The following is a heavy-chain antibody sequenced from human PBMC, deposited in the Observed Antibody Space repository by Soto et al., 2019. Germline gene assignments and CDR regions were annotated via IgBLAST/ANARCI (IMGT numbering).Heavy chain of an antibody. CDR2: IWYDGSKK. CDR3: ARGAPKQWLAY. D-gene: IGHD6-19*01. V-gene: IGHV3-33*01. CDR1: GFTFNSYA. J-gene: IGHJ4*02. Sequence: GGSLRLSCAASGFTFNSYAIHWVRQAPGKGLEWVAIIWYDGSKKFYADSAKGRFTISRDNSKNTAHLQMNSLRADDTAAYHCARGAPKQWLAYWGQGTLVTVSS.